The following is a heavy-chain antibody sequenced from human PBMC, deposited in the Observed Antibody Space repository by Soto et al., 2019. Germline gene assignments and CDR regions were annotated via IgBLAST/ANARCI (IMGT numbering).Heavy chain of an antibody. CDR3: AKDAISMVRGVNNWFDP. D-gene: IGHD3-10*01. J-gene: IGHJ5*02. V-gene: IGHV3-23*01. Sequence: EVQLLESGGGLVQPGGSLTLSCAASGFTFSSYAMTWVRQAPGKGLEWVSGISGGGGVSTYYADSVKGRFTISRDNSMNPLYLQMNRLRAEDTAVYYCAKDAISMVRGVNNWFDPWGQGTLVTVSS. CDR2: ISGGGGVST. CDR1: GFTFSSYA.